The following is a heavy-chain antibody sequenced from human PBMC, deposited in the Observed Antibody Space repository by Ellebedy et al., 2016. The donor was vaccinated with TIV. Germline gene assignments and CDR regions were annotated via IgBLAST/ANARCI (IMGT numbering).Heavy chain of an antibody. CDR1: GFTFSNAW. D-gene: IGHD2-2*03. CDR2: ITGSGEST. CDR3: AREGLDIVLVPAAMGGVYYYYGMDV. V-gene: IGHV3-48*02. J-gene: IGHJ6*02. Sequence: LSLTCAASGFTFSNAWMSWVRQAPGKGLEWVAAITGSGESTYYADSVKGRFTISRDNAKNSLYLQMNSLRDEDTAVYYGAREGLDIVLVPAAMGGVYYYYGMDVWGQGTTVTVSS.